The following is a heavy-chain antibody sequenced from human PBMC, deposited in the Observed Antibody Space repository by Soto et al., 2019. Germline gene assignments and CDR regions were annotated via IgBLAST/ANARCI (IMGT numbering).Heavy chain of an antibody. D-gene: IGHD2-21*01. CDR3: ARVLGDYPNFDY. CDR1: GFTFSSYA. CDR2: ISYDGSNK. J-gene: IGHJ4*02. V-gene: IGHV3-30-3*01. Sequence: QVQLVESGGGVVQPGRSLRLSCAASGFTFSSYALHWVRQAPGKGLEWVAVISYDGSNKFYADSVKGRFTISRDTSKNTLYLQMNSLRAEETAVYYCARVLGDYPNFDYWGQGTLVTVSS.